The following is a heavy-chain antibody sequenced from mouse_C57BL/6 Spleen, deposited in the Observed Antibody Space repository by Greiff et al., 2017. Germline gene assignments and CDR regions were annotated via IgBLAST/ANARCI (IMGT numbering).Heavy chain of an antibody. CDR1: GYSITSGYY. Sequence: ESGPGLVKPSQSLSLTCSVTGYSITSGYYWNWIRQFPGNKLEWVGYISYDGSNNYNPSLKNRISITRDTSKNQFFLKLNPVTTEDTATYYCASYDGNHGYFDGWGTGTTVTVSS. V-gene: IGHV3-6*01. D-gene: IGHD2-1*01. J-gene: IGHJ1*03. CDR3: ASYDGNHGYFDG. CDR2: ISYDGSN.